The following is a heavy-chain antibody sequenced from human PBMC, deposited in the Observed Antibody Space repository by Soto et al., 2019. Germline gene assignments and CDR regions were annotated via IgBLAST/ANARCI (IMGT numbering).Heavy chain of an antibody. D-gene: IGHD3-9*01. CDR2: IYYSGST. V-gene: IGHV4-31*03. CDR1: GGSISSGGYY. CDR3: AREVPVPYYDIDYYYMDV. J-gene: IGHJ6*03. Sequence: SETLSLTCTVSGGSISSGGYYWSWIRQHPGKGLEWIGYIYYSGSTNYNPSLKSRVTISVDTSKNQFSLKLSSVTAADTAVYYCAREVPVPYYDIDYYYMDVWGKGTTVTVSS.